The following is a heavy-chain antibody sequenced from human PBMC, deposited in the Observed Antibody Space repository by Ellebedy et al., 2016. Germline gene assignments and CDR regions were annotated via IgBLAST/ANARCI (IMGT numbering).Heavy chain of an antibody. CDR3: ARDYDSSNYHYAAVAFDM. J-gene: IGHJ3*02. CDR2: ISGYNGNT. V-gene: IGHV1-18*04. Sequence: ASVKVSCKASGYTFTSYGISWVRQAPGQGLEWMGWISGYNGNTNYAQKVQGRISMTTDTSTNTAYMELRSLRSDDTAVYYCARDYDSSNYHYAAVAFDMWGQGTFVTVSS. CDR1: GYTFTSYG. D-gene: IGHD3-22*01.